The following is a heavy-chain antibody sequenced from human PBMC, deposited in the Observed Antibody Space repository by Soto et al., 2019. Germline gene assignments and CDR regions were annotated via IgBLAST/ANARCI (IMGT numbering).Heavy chain of an antibody. CDR2: IIPIFGTA. CDR3: ARDIMYYDFWSGPKNYYDYGMDV. D-gene: IGHD3-3*01. Sequence: QVQLVQSGAEVKKPGSSVKVSCKASGGTFSSYAISWVRQAPGQGLEWMGGIIPIFGTANYAQKFQGRVTITADESTSTAYMELSSLRSEDTAVYYCARDIMYYDFWSGPKNYYDYGMDVWGQGTTVTVSS. V-gene: IGHV1-69*01. J-gene: IGHJ6*02. CDR1: GGTFSSYA.